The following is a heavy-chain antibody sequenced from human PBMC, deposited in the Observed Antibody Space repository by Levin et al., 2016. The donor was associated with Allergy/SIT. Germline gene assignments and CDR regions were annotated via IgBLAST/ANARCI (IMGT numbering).Heavy chain of an antibody. CDR3: ARVGHYCSSTSCYADYYYYGMDV. D-gene: IGHD2-2*01. V-gene: IGHV3-11*01. CDR2: ISSSGSTI. Sequence: GESLKISCAASGFTFSDYYMSWIRQAPGKGLEWVSYISSSGSTIYYADSVKGRFTISRDNAKNSLYLQMNSLRAEDTAVYYCARVGHYCSSTSCYADYYYYGMDVWGQGTTVTVSS. J-gene: IGHJ6*02. CDR1: GFTFSDYY.